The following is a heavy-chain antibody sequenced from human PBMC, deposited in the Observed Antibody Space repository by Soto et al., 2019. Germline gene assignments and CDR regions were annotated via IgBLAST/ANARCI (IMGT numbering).Heavy chain of an antibody. CDR1: GGTFSSYS. V-gene: IGHV1-69*06. CDR3: ARGEYYDFWSGYFPDNPGHHYGMDV. CDR2: IIPIFGTA. D-gene: IGHD3-3*01. J-gene: IGHJ6*02. Sequence: ASVKVSCKSSGGTFSSYSISWVRRAPGQGLECMGWIIPIFGTANYAQKFQGRVTITADKSTSTAYMELSSLRSEDTAVYYCARGEYYDFWSGYFPDNPGHHYGMDVWGQGTTVTVSS.